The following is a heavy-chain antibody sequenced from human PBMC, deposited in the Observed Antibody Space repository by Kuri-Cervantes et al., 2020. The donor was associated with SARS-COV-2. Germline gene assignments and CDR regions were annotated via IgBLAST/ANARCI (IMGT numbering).Heavy chain of an antibody. J-gene: IGHJ4*02. CDR3: VRDGYGDYVDY. CDR2: VSGYNGHT. V-gene: IGHV1-18*01. D-gene: IGHD2-21*01. CDR1: GGTFGSYA. Sequence: ASVKVSCKTSGGTFGSYALSWVRQAPGQGLEWMGWVSGYNGHTNYAQKLQGRVTMTTDTSTTTAYMELRSLRSDDTAVFYCVRDGYGDYVDYWGQGTLVTVSS.